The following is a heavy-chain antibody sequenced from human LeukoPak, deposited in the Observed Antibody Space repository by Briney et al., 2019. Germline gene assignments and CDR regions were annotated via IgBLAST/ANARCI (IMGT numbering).Heavy chain of an antibody. D-gene: IGHD2-21*02. Sequence: GGSLRLSCAASGFTFSSYAMSWVRQAPGKGLEWVSAISGSGGSTYYADSVKGRFTISRDNSKNTLYLQMNSLRAEDAAVYYCARQVVATAYHDTFDIWGQGTMVTVSS. CDR1: GFTFSSYA. V-gene: IGHV3-23*01. CDR2: ISGSGGST. J-gene: IGHJ3*02. CDR3: ARQVVATAYHDTFDI.